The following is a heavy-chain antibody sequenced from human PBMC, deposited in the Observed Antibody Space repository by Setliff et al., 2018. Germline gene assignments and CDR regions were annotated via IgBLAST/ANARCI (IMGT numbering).Heavy chain of an antibody. J-gene: IGHJ5*02. CDR1: GFSISSGYY. CDR3: ARAHTWSLPNDNSGYPGWFDP. V-gene: IGHV4-38-2*01. CDR2: IHHSGKA. D-gene: IGHD3-22*01. Sequence: TLSLTCAVSGFSISSGYYWGWIRQPPGKGLEWIVNIHHSGKAYYNPSLKSRVTMSVDTSKNHVSLKLSSVTAADTAVYYCARAHTWSLPNDNSGYPGWFDPWGQGTRVTVSS.